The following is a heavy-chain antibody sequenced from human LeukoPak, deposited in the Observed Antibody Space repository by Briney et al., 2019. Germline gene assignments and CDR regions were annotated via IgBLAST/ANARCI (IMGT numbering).Heavy chain of an antibody. V-gene: IGHV1-8*01. CDR2: MNPNSGNT. CDR3: AREVSSTRKYYYYGMDV. CDR1: GYTFTSYD. D-gene: IGHD2-2*01. Sequence: ASVKVSCKASGYTFTSYDINWVRQATGQGLEWMGWMNPNSGNTGYAQKFQGRVTMIRSTSISTAYMELSSLRSEDTAVYYCAREVSSTRKYYYYGMDVWGQGTTVTVSS. J-gene: IGHJ6*02.